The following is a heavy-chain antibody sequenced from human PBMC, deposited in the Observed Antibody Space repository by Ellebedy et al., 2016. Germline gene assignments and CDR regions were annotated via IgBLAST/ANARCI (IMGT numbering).Heavy chain of an antibody. D-gene: IGHD4-11*01. J-gene: IGHJ4*02. CDR1: GFTVSSSY. V-gene: IGHV3-53*01. Sequence: GGSLRLSCAASGFTVSSSYVSWVRQAPGKGLEWVSMTSPGGTMLYADNVKGRFTISRDSFKNTLYLQMNSLTADDTAVYYCARDRTVTTSSRHLDYWGQGTLVTVSS. CDR3: ARDRTVTTSSRHLDY. CDR2: TSPGGTM.